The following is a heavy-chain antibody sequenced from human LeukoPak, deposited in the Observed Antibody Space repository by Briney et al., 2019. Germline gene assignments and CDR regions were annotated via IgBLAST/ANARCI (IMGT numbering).Heavy chain of an antibody. V-gene: IGHV3-48*01. D-gene: IGHD5-24*01. CDR1: GFTFSSYS. CDR3: AREFGTIIPDDY. CDR2: ISSSSSTI. J-gene: IGHJ4*02. Sequence: GGSLRLSCAASGFTFSSYSMNWVSQAPGKGLEWVSYISSSSSTIYYADSVKGRFTISRDNAKDSLYLQVNSLRAEDTAVYYCAREFGTIIPDDYWGQGTLVTVSS.